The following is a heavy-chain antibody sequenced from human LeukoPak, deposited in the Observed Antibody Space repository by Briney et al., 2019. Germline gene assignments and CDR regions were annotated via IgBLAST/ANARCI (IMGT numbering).Heavy chain of an antibody. V-gene: IGHV3-30*02. J-gene: IGHJ3*02. CDR3: ARRNWGSGGGFDI. Sequence: GGSLRLSCAASGFTFSSYGMHWVRQAPGKGLEWVAFIRYDGSNKYYADSVKGRFTISRENAKNSLYLQMNTLRAGDTAVYYCARRNWGSGGGFDIWGQGTMVTVSS. D-gene: IGHD7-27*01. CDR1: GFTFSSYG. CDR2: IRYDGSNK.